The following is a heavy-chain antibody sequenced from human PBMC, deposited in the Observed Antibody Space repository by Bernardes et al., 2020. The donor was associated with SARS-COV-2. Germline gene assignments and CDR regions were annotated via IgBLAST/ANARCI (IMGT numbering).Heavy chain of an antibody. CDR3: AKTPSTGWSSDYFDA. Sequence: GGSLRLSCVASGFTFSSCAMGWVRQAPGKGLEWVSLIGAGGDTYYADSVQGRLTISRDNSKSILYLQMNSLRAEDTAVYYCAKTPSTGWSSDYFDAWGQGALLTVSS. CDR1: GFTFSSCA. V-gene: IGHV3-23*01. D-gene: IGHD6-19*01. J-gene: IGHJ4*02. CDR2: IGAGGDT.